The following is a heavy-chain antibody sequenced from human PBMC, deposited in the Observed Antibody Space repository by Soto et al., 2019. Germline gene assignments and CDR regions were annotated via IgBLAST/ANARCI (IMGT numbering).Heavy chain of an antibody. J-gene: IGHJ2*01. D-gene: IGHD4-17*01. CDR2: IYDSGST. CDR3: TREVIPLTTDWYFAL. V-gene: IGHV4-30-4*01. Sequence: QLQLRESGPGLVKPSETLSLTCTVSGGSIIGGVGGLYYWSWIRQPPGKGLEWIGYIYDSGSTYYNPSLKSRVTISVDTSKNQFSLRLSSVTAADTAVYYCTREVIPLTTDWYFALWGRGTLVTVSS. CDR1: GGSIIGGVGGLYY.